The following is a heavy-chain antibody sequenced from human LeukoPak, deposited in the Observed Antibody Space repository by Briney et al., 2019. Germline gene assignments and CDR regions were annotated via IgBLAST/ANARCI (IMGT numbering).Heavy chain of an antibody. J-gene: IGHJ4*02. CDR2: ISGSGGST. CDR1: GFTFSSYA. Sequence: GGSLRLSCAPSGFTFSSYAMSGVRQAPGKGLEWVSAISGSGGSTYYADSVKGRFTISRGNSKNTLYLQMNSLRAEDTAVYYCASITIFGVVTSKYYFDYWGQGTLVTVSS. D-gene: IGHD3-3*01. CDR3: ASITIFGVVTSKYYFDY. V-gene: IGHV3-23*01.